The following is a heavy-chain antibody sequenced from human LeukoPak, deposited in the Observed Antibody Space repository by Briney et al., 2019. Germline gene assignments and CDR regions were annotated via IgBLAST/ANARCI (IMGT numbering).Heavy chain of an antibody. CDR3: AKAGDYYGSGSYYWAFDY. CDR2: VSGSGGST. J-gene: IGHJ4*02. CDR1: GFTFNNYA. D-gene: IGHD3-10*01. V-gene: IGHV3-23*01. Sequence: HPGGSLRLSCAASGFTFNNYAMSWVRQAPGKGLEWVSAVSGSGGSTYYADSVKGRFIISRDNSKNTLYLQMNSLRAEDTAVYYCAKAGDYYGSGSYYWAFDYWGQGTLVTVSS.